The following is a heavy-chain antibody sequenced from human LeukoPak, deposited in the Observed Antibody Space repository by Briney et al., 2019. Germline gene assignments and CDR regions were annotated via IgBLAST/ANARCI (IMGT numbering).Heavy chain of an antibody. J-gene: IGHJ4*02. CDR1: GFTFSSYA. CDR2: ITGSSDYI. V-gene: IGHV3-21*01. D-gene: IGHD6-13*01. CDR3: AKSPTEQPHFFDY. Sequence: GGSLRLSCAASGFTFSSYAMNWVHQAPGKGLEWVSCITGSSDYIEYAESVKGRFTISRDNAKNSLYLEMNSLKAEDTAVYYCAKSPTEQPHFFDYWGQGTLVTVSS.